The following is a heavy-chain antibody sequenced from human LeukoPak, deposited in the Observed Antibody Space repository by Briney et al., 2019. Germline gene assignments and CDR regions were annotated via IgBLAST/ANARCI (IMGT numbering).Heavy chain of an antibody. D-gene: IGHD3-22*01. Sequence: GGSLRLSCAVSGFTFSGYSMKWVRQAPGKGLEWVSYISSSTTTIYHADSVKGRFTVSRDNAKNSLYLQMDNLRVEDTAVYYCATDREDYDSSGYYLSDAFDIWGQGTMVTVSS. CDR1: GFTFSGYS. CDR3: ATDREDYDSSGYYLSDAFDI. J-gene: IGHJ3*02. CDR2: ISSSTTTI. V-gene: IGHV3-48*01.